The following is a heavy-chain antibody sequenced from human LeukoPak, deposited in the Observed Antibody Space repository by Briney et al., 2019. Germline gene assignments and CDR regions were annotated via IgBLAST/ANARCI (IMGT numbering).Heavy chain of an antibody. J-gene: IGHJ6*02. CDR3: ARGLEWELLRAFYYNYGMDV. Sequence: ASVKVSCKASGYTFTSYAMHWVRQAPGQRLEWMGWINAGNGNTKYSQKFQGRVTITRDTSASTAYMELSSLRSEDTAVYYCARGLEWELLRAFYYNYGMDVWGQGTTVTVSS. D-gene: IGHD1-26*01. CDR1: GYTFTSYA. CDR2: INAGNGNT. V-gene: IGHV1-3*01.